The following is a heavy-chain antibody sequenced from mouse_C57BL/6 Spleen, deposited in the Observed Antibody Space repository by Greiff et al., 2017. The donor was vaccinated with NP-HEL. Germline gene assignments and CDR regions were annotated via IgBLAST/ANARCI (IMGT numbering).Heavy chain of an antibody. CDR2: IYWDDDK. CDR3: ARREDDYAYFDY. J-gene: IGHJ2*01. V-gene: IGHV8-12*01. Sequence: QVTLKVCGPGILQSSQTLSLTCSFSGFSLSTSGMGVSWIRQPSGKGLEWLAHIYWDDDKRYNPSLKSRLTISKDTSRNQVFLKITSVDTADTATYYCARREDDYAYFDYWGQGTTLTVSS. D-gene: IGHD2-4*01. CDR1: GFSLSTSGMG.